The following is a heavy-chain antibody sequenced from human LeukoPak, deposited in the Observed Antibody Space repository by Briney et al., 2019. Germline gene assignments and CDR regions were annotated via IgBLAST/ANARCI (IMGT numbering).Heavy chain of an antibody. Sequence: QPGGSLRLYCAASGFTFSSYAMHWVRQAPGKGLEWVAVISYDGSNKYYADSVKGRFTISRDNSKNTLYLQMNSLRAEDTAVYYCARDPPRIAVAGGPFDYWGQGTLVTVSS. CDR1: GFTFSSYA. CDR2: ISYDGSNK. V-gene: IGHV3-30-3*01. J-gene: IGHJ4*02. D-gene: IGHD6-19*01. CDR3: ARDPPRIAVAGGPFDY.